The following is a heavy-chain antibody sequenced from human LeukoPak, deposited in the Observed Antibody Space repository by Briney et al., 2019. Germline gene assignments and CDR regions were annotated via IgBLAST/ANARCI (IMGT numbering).Heavy chain of an antibody. J-gene: IGHJ6*03. CDR3: ARVLYYDSSGYSTYYYYMDV. V-gene: IGHV1-69*05. CDR2: IIPIFGTA. D-gene: IGHD3-22*01. CDR1: GGTFSSYA. Sequence: ASVKVSCKASGGTFSSYAISWVRQAPGQGLERMGGIIPIFGTANYAQKFQGRVTITTDESTSTAYMELSSLRSEDTAVYYCARVLYYDSSGYSTYYYYMDVWGKGTTVTVSS.